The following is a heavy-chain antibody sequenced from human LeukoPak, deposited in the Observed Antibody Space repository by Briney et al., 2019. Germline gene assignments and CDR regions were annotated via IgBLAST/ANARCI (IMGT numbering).Heavy chain of an antibody. CDR2: ISSSSSYI. CDR3: ARDGSGYMDV. Sequence: GGSLRLSCAASGFTFSTYAMDWVRQAPGKGLEWVSSISSSSSYIYYADSVKGRFTISRDNAKNSLYLQMNSLRAEDTAVYYCARDGSGYMDVWGKGTTVTVSS. D-gene: IGHD1-1*01. V-gene: IGHV3-21*01. CDR1: GFTFSTYA. J-gene: IGHJ6*03.